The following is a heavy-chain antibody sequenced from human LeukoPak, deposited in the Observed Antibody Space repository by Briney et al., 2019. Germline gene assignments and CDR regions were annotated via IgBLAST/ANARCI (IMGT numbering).Heavy chain of an antibody. V-gene: IGHV3-23*01. CDR3: AKDPDYGDYVGAFDI. CDR2: ISGSGGST. J-gene: IGHJ3*02. Sequence: GGSLRLSCAASGFTFSSYAMSWVRQAPGNGLEWVSAISGSGGSTYYADSVKGRFTISRDNSKNTLYLQMNSLRAEDTAVYYCAKDPDYGDYVGAFDIWGQGTMVTVSS. D-gene: IGHD4-17*01. CDR1: GFTFSSYA.